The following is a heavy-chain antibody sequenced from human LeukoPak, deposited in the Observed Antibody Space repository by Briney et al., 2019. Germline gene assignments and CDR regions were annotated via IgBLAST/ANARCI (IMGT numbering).Heavy chain of an antibody. CDR3: ARFRAVIDYLIDY. J-gene: IGHJ4*02. CDR1: GYTFTDYA. D-gene: IGHD3-10*01. CDR2: INAGNGNT. Sequence: ASVKVSCKTSGYTFTDYAMHWVRQAPGQRLEWMGWINAGNGNTKYSQKFQDRVTITRDTCASTAYMELRGLRSDDTAVYYCARFRAVIDYLIDYWGQGTLVTVSS. V-gene: IGHV1-3*01.